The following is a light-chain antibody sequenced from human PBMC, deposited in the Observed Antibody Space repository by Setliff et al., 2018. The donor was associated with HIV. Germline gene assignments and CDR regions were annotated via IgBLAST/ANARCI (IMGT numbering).Light chain of an antibody. V-gene: IGLV1-40*01. J-gene: IGLJ1*01. CDR2: GNN. CDR3: QSYDSSLSGYV. CDR1: SSNIGAGYD. Sequence: ESGAPGQRVTISCTGSSSNIGAGYDVHWYQQLPGTAPKVLIYGNNNRPSGVPDRFSGSKSGTSASLAITGLQAEDEADYYCQSYDSSLSGYVFGTGTKVTVL.